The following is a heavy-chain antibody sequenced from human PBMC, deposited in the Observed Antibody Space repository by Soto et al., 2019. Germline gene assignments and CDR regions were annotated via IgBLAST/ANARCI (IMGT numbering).Heavy chain of an antibody. CDR3: AREGGGSFFGVANYYYYGMDV. Sequence: QVQLQESGPGLVKPSQTLSLTCTVSGGSISSGGYYWSWIRQHPGKGLEWIGYIYYSGSTYYNPSLKSRVTISVDTSKNQFSLKLSSVTAADTAVYYCAREGGGSFFGVANYYYYGMDVWGQGTTVTVSS. CDR1: GGSISSGGYY. V-gene: IGHV4-31*03. D-gene: IGHD3-3*01. CDR2: IYYSGST. J-gene: IGHJ6*02.